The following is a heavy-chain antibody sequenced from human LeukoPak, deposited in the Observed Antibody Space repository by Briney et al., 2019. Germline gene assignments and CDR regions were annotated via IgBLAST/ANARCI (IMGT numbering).Heavy chain of an antibody. Sequence: SETLSLTCTVSGGSISSYYWSWIRQPAGKGLEWIGRIYTSGSTNYNPSLKSRVTMSVDTSKNQFSLKLRSVTAPDTAVYYCPRNPPPTILTGYYVPVWFDPWGQGTLVTVSS. V-gene: IGHV4-4*07. D-gene: IGHD3-9*01. CDR1: GGSISSYY. J-gene: IGHJ5*02. CDR3: PRNPPPTILTGYYVPVWFDP. CDR2: IYTSGST.